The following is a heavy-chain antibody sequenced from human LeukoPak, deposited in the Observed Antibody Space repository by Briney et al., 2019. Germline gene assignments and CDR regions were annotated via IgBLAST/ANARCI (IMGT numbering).Heavy chain of an antibody. CDR1: GYTFTSYD. Sequence: ASVKVSCKASGYTFTSYDINWVRQATGQGLEWMGWMNPNSGNTGYAQKFQGRVTITRNTSISTAYMELSSLRSEDTAVYYCARGRGSSSQGWSLNLDWFDPWGQGTLVTVSS. V-gene: IGHV1-8*03. D-gene: IGHD6-6*01. J-gene: IGHJ5*02. CDR2: MNPNSGNT. CDR3: ARGRGSSSQGWSLNLDWFDP.